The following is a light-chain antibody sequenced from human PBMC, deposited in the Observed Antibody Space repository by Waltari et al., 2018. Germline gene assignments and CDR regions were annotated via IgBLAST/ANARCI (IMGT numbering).Light chain of an antibody. J-gene: IGLJ2*01. CDR3: ATWDNSLTAVV. Sequence: QSVLTQPPSVSAAPGQKVTISCSGSSSNIGNYFVSWYHQLPGATPKLLIYDHHKRPSGIPDRSSASKAGTSATLDITGLQIGDEADYYCATWDNSLTAVVFGGGTKLTVL. CDR2: DHH. CDR1: SSNIGNYF. V-gene: IGLV1-51*01.